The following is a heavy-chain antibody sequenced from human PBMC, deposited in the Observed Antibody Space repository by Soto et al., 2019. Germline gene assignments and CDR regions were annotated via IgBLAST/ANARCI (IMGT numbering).Heavy chain of an antibody. Sequence: EVQLVESGGGLVQPGRSLRLSCAASGFTFDDYAMHWVRQAPGKGLEWVSGISWNSGSIGYADSVKGRFTISRDNAKNSLYMKMKSMRAEDTALYYCAKYKYNWNPKAGWFDPWGQGTLVTVSS. CDR1: GFTFDDYA. CDR2: ISWNSGSI. CDR3: AKYKYNWNPKAGWFDP. D-gene: IGHD1-20*01. J-gene: IGHJ5*02. V-gene: IGHV3-9*01.